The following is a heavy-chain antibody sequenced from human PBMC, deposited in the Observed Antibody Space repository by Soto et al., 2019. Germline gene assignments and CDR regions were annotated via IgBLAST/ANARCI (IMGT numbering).Heavy chain of an antibody. J-gene: IGHJ6*02. D-gene: IGHD3-10*01. CDR3: ARDPQHGSGTTYGMDV. V-gene: IGHV3-21*01. CDR2: ISSSSSYI. Sequence: EVQLVESGGGLVKPGGSLRLSCAASGFTFSSYSMNWVRQAPGKGLEWVSSISSSSSYIYYADSVKGRFTISRDNAKNSLYLQMNSLRAEDTAVYYCARDPQHGSGTTYGMDVWGQGTTVTVSS. CDR1: GFTFSSYS.